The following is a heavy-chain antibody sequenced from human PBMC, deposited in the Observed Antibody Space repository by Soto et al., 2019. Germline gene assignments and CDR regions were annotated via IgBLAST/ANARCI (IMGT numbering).Heavy chain of an antibody. CDR1: GYTFTSYG. V-gene: IGHV1-18*01. D-gene: IGHD2-2*03. CDR2: ISAYNGNT. CDR3: ARDGVGYCISTSCLNWLDP. J-gene: IGHJ5*02. Sequence: GASVKVSCKASGYTFTSYGISWVRQAPGQGLEWMGWISAYNGNTNYAQKLQGRVTMTTDTSTSTAYMELRSLRSDDTAVYYCARDGVGYCISTSCLNWLDPWGQGILVTVSS.